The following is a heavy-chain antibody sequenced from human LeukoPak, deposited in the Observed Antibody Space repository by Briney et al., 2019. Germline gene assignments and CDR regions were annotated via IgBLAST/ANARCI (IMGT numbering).Heavy chain of an antibody. J-gene: IGHJ3*02. Sequence: SETLSLTCTVSGYSISSGYYWGWIRQPPGKGLEWIGSIYHSGSTYYNPSLKSRVTISVDTSKNQFSLKLSSVTAADTAVYYCAKRYGDYPSSNAFDIWGQGTMVTVSS. CDR2: IYHSGST. D-gene: IGHD4-17*01. CDR3: AKRYGDYPSSNAFDI. V-gene: IGHV4-38-2*02. CDR1: GYSISSGYY.